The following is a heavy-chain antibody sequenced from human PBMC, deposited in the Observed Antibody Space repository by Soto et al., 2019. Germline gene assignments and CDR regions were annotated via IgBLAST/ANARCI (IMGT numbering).Heavy chain of an antibody. CDR1: GFTFSSYS. D-gene: IGHD5-18*01. V-gene: IGHV3-21*01. J-gene: IGHJ4*02. CDR3: ARDVNPWGTAMAIGY. CDR2: ISSGGSSK. Sequence: GGSLRLSCAVSGFTFSSYSMNWVRQAPGMGLEWVSSISSGGSSKYYAGSVKGRFTISRDNAKNSVYLQMNLLRAEDTAVYYCARDVNPWGTAMAIGYWGQGTLVTGSS.